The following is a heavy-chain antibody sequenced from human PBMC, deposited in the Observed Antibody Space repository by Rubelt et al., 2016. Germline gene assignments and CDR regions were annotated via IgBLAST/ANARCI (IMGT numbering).Heavy chain of an antibody. V-gene: IGHV3-74*01. D-gene: IGHD3-3*01. CDR3: ARDLGDFWSGYLSADY. Sequence: SYADSVKGRFTISRDNAKNTLYLQMNSLRAEDTAVYYCARDLGDFWSGYLSADYWGQGTLVTVSS. J-gene: IGHJ4*02.